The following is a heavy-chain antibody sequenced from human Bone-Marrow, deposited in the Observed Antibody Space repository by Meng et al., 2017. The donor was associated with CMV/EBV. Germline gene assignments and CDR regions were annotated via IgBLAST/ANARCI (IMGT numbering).Heavy chain of an antibody. CDR2: IRSKANSYAT. CDR1: GFTFSGSA. J-gene: IGHJ6*02. V-gene: IGHV3-73*01. CDR3: TSHATAPTDV. Sequence: GESLKISCAASGFTFSGSAMHWVRQASGKGLEWVGRIRSKANSYATAYAASVKGRFTISRDDSKNTAYLQMNSLKTEDTAVYYCTSHATAPTDVWGQGTTVTVSS.